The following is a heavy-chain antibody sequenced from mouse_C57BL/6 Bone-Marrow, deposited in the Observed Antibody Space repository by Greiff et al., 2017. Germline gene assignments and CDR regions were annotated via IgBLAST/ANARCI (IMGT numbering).Heavy chain of an antibody. V-gene: IGHV5-4*01. CDR3: ARDYYGRSY. CDR1: GFTFSSYA. Sequence: EVKLVESGGGLVKPGGSLKLSCAASGFTFSSYAMSWVRQTPEKRLEWVATISAGGSYTYYPDNVQGRFTIYRDNATNNLYLQISHLKSEDTSMCYWARDYYGRSYWGQGTTLTVSS. D-gene: IGHD1-1*01. CDR2: ISAGGSYT. J-gene: IGHJ2*01.